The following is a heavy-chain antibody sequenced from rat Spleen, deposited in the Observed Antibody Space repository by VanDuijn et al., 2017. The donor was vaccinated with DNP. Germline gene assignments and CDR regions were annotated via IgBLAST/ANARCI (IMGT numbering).Heavy chain of an antibody. J-gene: IGHJ2*01. CDR1: GFSLPSFG. Sequence: QVQLKESGPGLVQPSQTLSLTCTVSGFSLPSFGVSWVRQPPGKGLEWIAAVWGGGSTDYNSALNSRLRISRDTSKSQVLLKMNSLQTEDTAMYFCARWHLYLNYFDYWGQGVMVTVSS. V-gene: IGHV2-16*01. CDR2: VWGGGST. D-gene: IGHD1-2*01. CDR3: ARWHLYLNYFDY.